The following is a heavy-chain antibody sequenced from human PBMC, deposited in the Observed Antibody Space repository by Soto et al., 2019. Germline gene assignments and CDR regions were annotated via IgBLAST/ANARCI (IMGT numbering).Heavy chain of an antibody. D-gene: IGHD7-27*01. J-gene: IGHJ3*02. CDR1: GFTFSDYY. CDR3: ARGATMGILDAFDI. Sequence: QVQLVESGGGVVQPGRSLRLSCAASGFTFSDYYMSWIRQAPGKGLEWVSYISSSSAYTDYADSVKGRFTISRDNAKNSLYLQMNSLSAEDTAVYYCARGATMGILDAFDIWGQGTMVTVSS. V-gene: IGHV3-11*06. CDR2: ISSSSAYT.